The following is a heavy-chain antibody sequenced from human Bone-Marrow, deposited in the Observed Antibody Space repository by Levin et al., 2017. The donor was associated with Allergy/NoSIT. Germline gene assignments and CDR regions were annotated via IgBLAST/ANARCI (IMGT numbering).Heavy chain of an antibody. D-gene: IGHD2-15*01. CDR3: AREMEYCSGGSCYSVGALDV. J-gene: IGHJ3*01. V-gene: IGHV3-30-3*01. CDR1: GFTFSRYA. Sequence: SCAASGFTFSRYAMHWVRQAPGEGLEWVAVISYDGSVKYHADSVKGRFTISRDNSKNTLYLQMNSLRAEDTAVYYCAREMEYCSGGSCYSVGALDVWGQGTMVTVSS. CDR2: ISYDGSVK.